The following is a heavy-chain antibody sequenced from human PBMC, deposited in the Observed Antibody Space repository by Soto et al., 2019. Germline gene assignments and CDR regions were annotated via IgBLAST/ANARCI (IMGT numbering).Heavy chain of an antibody. CDR1: GFTFSDHY. V-gene: IGHV3-72*01. CDR3: ARGLSFYYYVSGSTYYYYMDV. D-gene: IGHD3-10*01. Sequence: EVQLVESGGGLVQPGGSLRLSCAASGFTFSDHYMDWVRQAPGKGLEWVGRTRNKANSYTTEYAASVKGRFTISRDDLQYLLYLQMNSLKTEDTALYYCARGLSFYYYVSGSTYYYYMDVWGKGTTVTVSS. CDR2: TRNKANSYTT. J-gene: IGHJ6*03.